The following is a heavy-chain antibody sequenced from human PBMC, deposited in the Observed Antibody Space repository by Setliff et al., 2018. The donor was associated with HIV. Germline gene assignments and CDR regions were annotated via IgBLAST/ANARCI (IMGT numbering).Heavy chain of an antibody. CDR1: GGSISSYY. Sequence: SETLSLTCTVSGGSISSYYWSWIRQPPGKGLEWIGYIYTSGSTNYNPPLRSRVSMSLDTSKNQFSLRLSSVTAADTAVYYCARHLSRQSGGFWFLDLWGRGTLVTVSS. CDR2: IYTSGST. J-gene: IGHJ2*01. V-gene: IGHV4-59*08. D-gene: IGHD2-15*01. CDR3: ARHLSRQSGGFWFLDL.